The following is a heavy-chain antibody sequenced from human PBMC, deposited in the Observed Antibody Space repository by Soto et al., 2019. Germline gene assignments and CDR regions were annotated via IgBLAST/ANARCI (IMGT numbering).Heavy chain of an antibody. CDR3: AKDPTARKGWLRSISQTPGYY. CDR1: GFTFSSYG. V-gene: IGHV3-30*18. Sequence: PGGSLRLSCAASGFTFSSYGMHWVRQAPGKGLEWVAVISYDGSNKYYADSVKGRFTISRDNSKNTLYLQMNSLRAEDTAVYYCAKDPTARKGWLRSISQTPGYYWGQGTLVTVSS. CDR2: ISYDGSNK. D-gene: IGHD5-12*01. J-gene: IGHJ4*02.